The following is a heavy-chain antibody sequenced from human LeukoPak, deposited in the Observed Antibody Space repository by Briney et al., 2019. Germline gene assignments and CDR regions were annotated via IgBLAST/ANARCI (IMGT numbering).Heavy chain of an antibody. CDR2: INSDGIST. CDR1: GFTFSSYW. J-gene: IGHJ4*02. Sequence: GGSLGLSCAASGFTFSSYWMHWVRQAPGKGLVWVSRINSDGISTSYADSVKGRFTISRDNAKNTLYVQMNSLRAEDTAVYYCARDLNGHYLNYWGQGTLVTVSS. V-gene: IGHV3-74*01. D-gene: IGHD2-8*01. CDR3: ARDLNGHYLNY.